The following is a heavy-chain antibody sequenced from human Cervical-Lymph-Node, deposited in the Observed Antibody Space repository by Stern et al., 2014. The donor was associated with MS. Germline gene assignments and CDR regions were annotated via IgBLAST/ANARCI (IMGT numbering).Heavy chain of an antibody. Sequence: QVQLGQYGAEVTKPGSSAKVSCKASGGTFSKFPSSCVRQAPGQGLEWMGGIFPVFGTPTYAQEFRGRVTITADVSTSTVYMELSSLRSDDTAVYYCALSSETSDRWYSLGYDLWGQGTLVTVSS. CDR2: IFPVFGTP. J-gene: IGHJ5*02. CDR1: GGTFSKFP. CDR3: ALSSETSDRWYSLGYDL. D-gene: IGHD6-13*01. V-gene: IGHV1-69*01.